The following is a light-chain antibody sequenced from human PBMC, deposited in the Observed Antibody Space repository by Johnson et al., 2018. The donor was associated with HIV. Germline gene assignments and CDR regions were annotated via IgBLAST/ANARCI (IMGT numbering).Light chain of an antibody. CDR1: SSNIGNNY. Sequence: QSVLTQPPSVSAAPGQKVTISCSGSSSNIGNNYVSWYQQLPGTAPKLLIYENNKRPSGIPDRFSGSKSGTSATLGITGLQTGDEADYYCGTWDSSLSVLYV. CDR2: ENN. V-gene: IGLV1-51*02. CDR3: GTWDSSLSVLYV. J-gene: IGLJ1*01.